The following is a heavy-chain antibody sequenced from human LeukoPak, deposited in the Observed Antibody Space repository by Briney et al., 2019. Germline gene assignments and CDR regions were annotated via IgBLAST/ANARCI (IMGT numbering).Heavy chain of an antibody. CDR3: ARLGKTYYMDV. CDR2: LYHSGAA. CDR1: GDSISNYY. V-gene: IGHV4-59*08. D-gene: IGHD1/OR15-1a*01. Sequence: PSETLSLTCTVSGDSISNYYWTWIRQTPGKGLEWIGNLYHSGAADYNPSLKTRVTTSVDTSKDQFSLSLRSSAGADTAVYFCARLGKTYYMDVWGTGTTVTVSS. J-gene: IGHJ6*03.